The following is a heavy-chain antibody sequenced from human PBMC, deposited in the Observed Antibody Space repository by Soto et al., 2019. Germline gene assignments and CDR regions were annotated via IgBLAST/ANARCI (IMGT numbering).Heavy chain of an antibody. CDR3: AAVSGGCSRTTCQLDP. CDR2: IYRTGST. D-gene: IGHD2-2*01. Sequence: QVQLQESGPGLVKPSGTLSLTCAVSSDSISSNYWWTWVRQSPGEGLEWIGEIYRTGSTNFNPSLGNRVTKSIDKSKNQFSLKLTSVTAADTAVYYCAAVSGGCSRTTCQLDPWGQGTLVTVSS. CDR1: SDSISSNYW. V-gene: IGHV4-4*02. J-gene: IGHJ5*02.